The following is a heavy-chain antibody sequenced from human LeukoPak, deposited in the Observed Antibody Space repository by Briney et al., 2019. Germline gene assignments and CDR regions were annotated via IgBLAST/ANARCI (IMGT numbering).Heavy chain of an antibody. Sequence: KPSETLSLTCTVSGGSISSSSYYWGWIRQPPGKGLEWIGSIYYSGSTYYNPSLKSRVTISVDTSKNQFSLKLSSVTAADTAVYYCARRGKNCSGGSCFGGYFDYWGQGTLVTVSS. CDR2: IYYSGST. CDR3: ARRGKNCSGGSCFGGYFDY. D-gene: IGHD2-15*01. J-gene: IGHJ4*02. V-gene: IGHV4-39*01. CDR1: GGSISSSSYY.